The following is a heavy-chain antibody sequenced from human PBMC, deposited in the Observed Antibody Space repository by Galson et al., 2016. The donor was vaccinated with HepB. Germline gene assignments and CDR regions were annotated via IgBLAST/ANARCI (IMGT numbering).Heavy chain of an antibody. D-gene: IGHD6-13*01. CDR2: ISGGSSYK. J-gene: IGHJ3*02. CDR1: RFSLSSYA. CDR3: ARTPGYSGTWYDAFDI. Sequence: SLRLSCAASRFSLSSYAMSWVRQAPGKGLEWVSSISGGSSYKYYADSVKGRFTISRDNPKNSLYLQMNSLRAEDTAIYFCARTPGYSGTWYDAFDIWGPGTIVTVSS. V-gene: IGHV3-21*01.